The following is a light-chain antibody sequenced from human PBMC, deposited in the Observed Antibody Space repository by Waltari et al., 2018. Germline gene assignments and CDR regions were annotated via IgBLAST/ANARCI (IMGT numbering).Light chain of an antibody. CDR2: EVT. V-gene: IGLV2-23*02. Sequence: QSALTQPASVSGSPGQSITISCPARSSDVGRSNLVSWYLQHPGKAPKLIIYEVTKRPSGVSNRFSGSKSGNTASLTISGLQAEDEADYYCYSYAGGRVFGTGTKVTVL. J-gene: IGLJ1*01. CDR1: SSDVGRSNL. CDR3: YSYAGGRV.